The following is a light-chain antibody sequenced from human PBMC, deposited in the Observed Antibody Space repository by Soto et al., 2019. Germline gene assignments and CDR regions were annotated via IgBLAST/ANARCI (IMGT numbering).Light chain of an antibody. CDR3: AAWDDSLNGVV. J-gene: IGLJ2*01. CDR2: SNN. V-gene: IGLV1-44*01. Sequence: QSVLTQPPSASGTPGQRVTFSCSGSSSNIESNYVNWYQQLPGTAPKLLIYSNNQRPSGVPDRFSGSKSGTSGSLAISGLQSEDEADYYCAAWDDSLNGVVFGGGTKLTVL. CDR1: SSNIESNY.